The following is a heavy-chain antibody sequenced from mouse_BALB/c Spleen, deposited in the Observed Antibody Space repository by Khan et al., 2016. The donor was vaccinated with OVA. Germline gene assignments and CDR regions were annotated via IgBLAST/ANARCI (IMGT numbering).Heavy chain of an antibody. Sequence: VQLQQSGAELVRPGALVKLSCKASGFNIKDYYMLWVKQRPEQGLEWIGWIDPENGNTIYDPKFQGKASITADTSSNTAYLQLSSLKSEDTAVYYCARRGYGNYWFAYWGQGTLVTVSA. CDR1: GFNIKDYY. J-gene: IGHJ3*01. CDR2: IDPENGNT. CDR3: ARRGYGNYWFAY. D-gene: IGHD2-1*01. V-gene: IGHV14-1*02.